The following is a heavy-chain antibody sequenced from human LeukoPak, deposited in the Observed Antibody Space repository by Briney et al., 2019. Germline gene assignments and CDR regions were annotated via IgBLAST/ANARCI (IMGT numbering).Heavy chain of an antibody. Sequence: ASVKVSCKASGYTFTIYDINWVRQATGQGLEWMGWMNPNSGNTGYAQKFQGRVTMTRNTSISTAYMELSSLRSEDTAVYYCARVSSRFGELLEYYFAYWGQGTLVTVCS. CDR1: GYTFTIYD. J-gene: IGHJ4*02. CDR2: MNPNSGNT. D-gene: IGHD3-10*01. V-gene: IGHV1-8*01. CDR3: ARVSSRFGELLEYYFAY.